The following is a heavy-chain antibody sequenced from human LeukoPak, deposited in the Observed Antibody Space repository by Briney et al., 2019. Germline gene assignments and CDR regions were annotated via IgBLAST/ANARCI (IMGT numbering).Heavy chain of an antibody. CDR1: GFTFSSYG. Sequence: GGSLRLSCAASGFTFSSYGVHWVRQAPGKGLQWVAFIRFDGYNIYYSDSVKGRFTISRDNSKNTLSLQMNSLRAEDTAVYYCARGSRPMTTWADFDYWGQGTLVTVSS. V-gene: IGHV3-30*02. J-gene: IGHJ4*02. CDR3: ARGSRPMTTWADFDY. D-gene: IGHD4-17*01. CDR2: IRFDGYNI.